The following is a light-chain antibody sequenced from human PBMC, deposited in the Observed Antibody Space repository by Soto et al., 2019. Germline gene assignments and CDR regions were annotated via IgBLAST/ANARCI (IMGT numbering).Light chain of an antibody. CDR2: DAA. CDR1: QDIGNF. J-gene: IGKJ5*01. CDR3: QQYDRLTIT. Sequence: DIHMTQSPSSLSASVGDIFTITCQASQDIGNFLTWYQQKPGRAPVLLIYDAANLATGVPPRLSGSGSGRDFTITISSMQHEDIEAYYCQQYDRLTITFGQGTRLEIK. V-gene: IGKV1-33*01.